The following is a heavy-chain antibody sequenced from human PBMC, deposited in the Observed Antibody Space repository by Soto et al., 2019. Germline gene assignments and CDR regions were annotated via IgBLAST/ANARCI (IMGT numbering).Heavy chain of an antibody. J-gene: IGHJ4*02. CDR2: INYSGST. CDR3: ARGGWRQIDY. V-gene: IGHV4-59*08. Sequence: SETLSLTCTVSGDSTSTNYWSWIRQPPGKGLEWIGYINYSGSTNYNPSFKSRVTMSVDTSKNQFSLKLSSVTAADTAVYYCARGGWRQIDYWGQGTLVTVSS. CDR1: GDSTSTNY. D-gene: IGHD3-3*01.